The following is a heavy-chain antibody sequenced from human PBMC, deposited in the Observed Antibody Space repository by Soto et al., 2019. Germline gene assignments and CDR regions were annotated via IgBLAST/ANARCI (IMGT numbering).Heavy chain of an antibody. CDR2: ISAHDGNT. J-gene: IGHJ4*02. CDR3: ARGRDGDY. Sequence: QVHLVQSGAEVKKPGASVKVSCKGSGYTFTSYGITWVRQAPGQGLEWMGWISAHDGNTDYAQKLQGRVTVTRDTSTSTAYMELRSLRSDDTAVYYCARGRDGDYWGQGALVTVSS. V-gene: IGHV1-18*01. CDR1: GYTFTSYG. D-gene: IGHD6-6*01.